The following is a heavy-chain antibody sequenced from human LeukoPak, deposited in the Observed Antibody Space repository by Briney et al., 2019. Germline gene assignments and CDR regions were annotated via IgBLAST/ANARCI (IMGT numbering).Heavy chain of an antibody. D-gene: IGHD3-22*01. CDR2: ISSSGST. J-gene: IGHJ3*02. CDR3: ARGPYSYDSSGAFDI. CDR1: GDSISSDDYY. Sequence: SETLSLTCTVSGDSISSDDYYWSWIRQPAGKGLEWIGRISSSGSTNYNPSLKSRVTISVDTSKNQFSLKLSSVTAADTAVYFCARGPYSYDSSGAFDIWGQGTMVTVSS. V-gene: IGHV4-61*02.